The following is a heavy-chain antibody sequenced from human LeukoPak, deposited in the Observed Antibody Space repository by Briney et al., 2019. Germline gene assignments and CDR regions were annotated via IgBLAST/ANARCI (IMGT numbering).Heavy chain of an antibody. V-gene: IGHV1-18*01. J-gene: IGHJ4*02. CDR1: GYTFSSYG. CDR2: ISAYNGNT. CDR3: ARDHHGYSYGTIDY. Sequence: ASVKVSCKASGYTFSSYGISWVRQAPGQGLEWMGWISAYNGNTNYAQKLQGRVTMTTDTSTSTAYMELRSLRSDDTALYYCARDHHGYSYGTIDYWGQGTLVTVSS. D-gene: IGHD5-18*01.